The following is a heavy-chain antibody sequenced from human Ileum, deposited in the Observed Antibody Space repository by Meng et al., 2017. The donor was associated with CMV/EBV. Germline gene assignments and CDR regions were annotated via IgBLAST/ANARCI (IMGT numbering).Heavy chain of an antibody. J-gene: IGHJ4*02. CDR1: GFTFTDHW. CDR3: MRAHPLGT. Sequence: GGPLRLSCAASGFTFTDHWMTWVRQAPGKGLEWVANINTDGTTKYYVASVSGRFTVSRDNAKNSVDLQMDTLRVEDTAVYYCMRAHPLGTWGQGTLVTVSS. V-gene: IGHV3-7*04. CDR2: INTDGTTK. D-gene: IGHD7-27*01.